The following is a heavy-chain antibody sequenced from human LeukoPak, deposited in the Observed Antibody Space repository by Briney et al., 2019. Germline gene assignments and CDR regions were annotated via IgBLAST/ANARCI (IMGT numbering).Heavy chain of an antibody. D-gene: IGHD1-1*01. V-gene: IGHV3-13*01. CDR1: GFTFSSFD. J-gene: IGHJ6*03. Sequence: GGSLRLSCAASGFTFSSFDMHRVRQPPGQGLEWVSTIGTASDTYYPGSVEGRFTLSRDNAKNSLYLQMNSLTAGDTAVYYCARGPPRGKYYYMDVWGKGTTVTVSS. CDR3: ARGPPRGKYYYMDV. CDR2: IGTASDT.